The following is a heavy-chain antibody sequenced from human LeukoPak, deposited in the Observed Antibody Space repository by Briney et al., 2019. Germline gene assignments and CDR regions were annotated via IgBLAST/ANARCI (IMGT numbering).Heavy chain of an antibody. Sequence: GGSLRLSCAASGFTFSSYWMHWVRQAPGKGLEWVSYISSSGSTIYYADSVKGRFTISRDNAKNSLYLQMNSLRAEDTAVYYCARDRSVVVPAAMDDYWGQGTLVTVSS. CDR1: GFTFSSYW. J-gene: IGHJ4*02. V-gene: IGHV3-48*04. D-gene: IGHD2-2*01. CDR3: ARDRSVVVPAAMDDY. CDR2: ISSSGSTI.